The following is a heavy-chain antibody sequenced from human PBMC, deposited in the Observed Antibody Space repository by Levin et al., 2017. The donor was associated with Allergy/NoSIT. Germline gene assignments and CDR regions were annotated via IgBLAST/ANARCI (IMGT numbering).Heavy chain of an antibody. CDR2: ISYDGSNK. Sequence: GGSLRLSCAASGFTFSSYAMHWVRQAPGKGLEWVAVISYDGSNKYYADSVKGRFTISRDNSKNTLYLQMNSLRAEDTAVYYCARVGWYGYYYYYGMDVWGQGTTVTVSS. J-gene: IGHJ6*02. CDR1: GFTFSSYA. V-gene: IGHV3-30*04. CDR3: ARVGWYGYYYYYGMDV. D-gene: IGHD6-19*01.